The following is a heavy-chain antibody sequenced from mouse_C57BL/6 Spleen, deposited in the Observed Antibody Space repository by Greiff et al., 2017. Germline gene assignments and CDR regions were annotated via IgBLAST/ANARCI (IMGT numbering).Heavy chain of an antibody. V-gene: IGHV1-72*01. D-gene: IGHD2-2*01. J-gene: IGHJ1*03. CDR2: IDPNSGGT. CDR3: ARRGVYYGYDDWYFDV. CDR1: GYTFTSYW. Sequence: QVQLKQPGAELVKPGASVKLSCKASGYTFTSYWMHWVKQRPGRGLEWIGRIDPNSGGTKYNEKFKSKATLTVDKPSSTAYMQLSSLTSEDSAVYYCARRGVYYGYDDWYFDVWGTGTTVTVSS.